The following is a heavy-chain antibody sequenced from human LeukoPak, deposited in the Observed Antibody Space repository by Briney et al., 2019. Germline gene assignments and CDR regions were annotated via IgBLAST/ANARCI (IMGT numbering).Heavy chain of an antibody. CDR3: ARDGGRDGDLDY. CDR1: GFTFITSW. Sequence: GGSLRLSCAASGFTFITSWMHWVRQAPGKGLEWVSHISHDGTNIMYVDSVKGRFTISRDNAKNTLYLQMNGLRGDDTAVYYCARDGGRDGDLDYWGQGPLVTVSS. J-gene: IGHJ4*02. V-gene: IGHV3-74*03. CDR2: ISHDGTNI. D-gene: IGHD2-21*02.